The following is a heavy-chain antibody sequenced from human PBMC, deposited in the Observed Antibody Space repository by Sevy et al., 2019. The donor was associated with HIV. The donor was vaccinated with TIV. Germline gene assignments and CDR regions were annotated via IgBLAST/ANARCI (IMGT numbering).Heavy chain of an antibody. CDR1: GGSISSYY. CDR2: IYTSGST. CDR3: ARDRGHIVVVTGAFDI. Sequence: SETLSLTCTVSGGSISSYYWSWIRQPAGKGLEWIGRIYTSGSTNYNPSLKSRVTMSVDTSKNQFSLKLGSVTAADTAVYYCARDRGHIVVVTGAFDIWGQGTMVTVSS. V-gene: IGHV4-4*07. J-gene: IGHJ3*02. D-gene: IGHD2-21*02.